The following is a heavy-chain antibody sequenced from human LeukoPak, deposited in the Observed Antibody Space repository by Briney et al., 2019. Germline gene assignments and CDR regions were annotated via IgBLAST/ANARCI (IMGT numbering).Heavy chain of an antibody. CDR3: NYYGSGSYYNVPYYMDV. Sequence: GGSLRLSCAASGFTFSSYAMHWVRQAPGKGLEWVAVISYDGSNKYYADSVKGRFTISRDNAKNTLYLLMNSLRAEDTAVYYCNYYGSGSYYNVPYYMDVWGKGTTVTISS. V-gene: IGHV3-30*04. J-gene: IGHJ6*03. CDR1: GFTFSSYA. D-gene: IGHD3-10*01. CDR2: ISYDGSNK.